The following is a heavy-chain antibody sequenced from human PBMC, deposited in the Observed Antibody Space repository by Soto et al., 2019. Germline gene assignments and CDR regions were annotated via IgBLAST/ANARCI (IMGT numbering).Heavy chain of an antibody. CDR3: ASLYRHSYGLGYYYYGMDV. CDR2: IIPIFGTA. D-gene: IGHD5-18*01. Sequence: SVKVSCKASGGTFSSYAISWVRQAPGQGLEWMGGIIPIFGTANYAQKFQGRVTITADESTSTAYMELSSLRSEDTAVYYCASLYRHSYGLGYYYYGMDVWGQGTTVTVSS. V-gene: IGHV1-69*13. J-gene: IGHJ6*02. CDR1: GGTFSSYA.